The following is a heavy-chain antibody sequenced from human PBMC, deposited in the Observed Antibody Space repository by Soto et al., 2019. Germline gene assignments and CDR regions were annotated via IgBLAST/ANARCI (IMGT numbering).Heavy chain of an antibody. V-gene: IGHV4-59*01. CDR1: GGSRSSFY. CDR2: IYYSGST. Sequence: SVTLSLTWTVSGGSRSSFYWSWIRQPPGKGLEWIGYIYYSGSTNYNPSLKSRVTISVDTSKNQFSLKLSSVTAADTAVYYCARNGIDPSWFDPWGQGTLVTVSS. D-gene: IGHD1-20*01. J-gene: IGHJ5*02. CDR3: ARNGIDPSWFDP.